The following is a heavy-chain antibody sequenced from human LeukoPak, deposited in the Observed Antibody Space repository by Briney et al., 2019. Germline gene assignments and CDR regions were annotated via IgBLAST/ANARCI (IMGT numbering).Heavy chain of an antibody. CDR1: GGSISSSSYY. CDR2: IYYSGST. J-gene: IGHJ5*02. CDR3: ARRSRVPAAISRRKNNWFDP. V-gene: IGHV4-39*01. D-gene: IGHD2-2*01. Sequence: SETLSLTCTVSGGSISSSSYYWGWIRQPPGKGLEWIGSIYYSGSTYYNPSLKSRVTISVDTSKNQFSLKLSSVTAADTAVYYCARRSRVPAAISRRKNNWFDPWGQGTLVTVSS.